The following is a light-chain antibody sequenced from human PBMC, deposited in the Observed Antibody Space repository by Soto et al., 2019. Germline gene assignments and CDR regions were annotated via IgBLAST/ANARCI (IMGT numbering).Light chain of an antibody. CDR3: QQYVSSSWT. CDR1: QSVSSSY. J-gene: IGKJ1*01. Sequence: EIVLTQSPGTLSLSPGERATLSCRASQSVSSSYLAWYQQKPSQAPRLLIYGASSRATGIPDRFSGSGSGTDFTLTISRLEPEDFAVYYCQQYVSSSWTFGQGTKVDIK. V-gene: IGKV3-20*01. CDR2: GAS.